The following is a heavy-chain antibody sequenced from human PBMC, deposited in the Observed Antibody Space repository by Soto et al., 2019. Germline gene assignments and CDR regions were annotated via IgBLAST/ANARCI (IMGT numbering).Heavy chain of an antibody. CDR1: GFSLNTYG. CDR2: ISNSGSTI. J-gene: IGHJ6*02. Sequence: GGSLRLSCAASGFSLNTYGMNWVRQAPGTGLQWISYISNSGSTIKYADSVKGRFTISRDTAKKSLSLQMNSLRNEDTAVYYCARAENYYYAMDVWGQGTTVTVSS. CDR3: ARAENYYYAMDV. V-gene: IGHV3-48*02.